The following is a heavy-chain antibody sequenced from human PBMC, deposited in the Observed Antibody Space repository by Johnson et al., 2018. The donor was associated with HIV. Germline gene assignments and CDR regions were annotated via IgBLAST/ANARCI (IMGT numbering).Heavy chain of an antibody. Sequence: VQLVESGGGLVKPGGSLRLSCAVSGFTFSNHHMTWVRQAPGKGLEWVANINQDGSDRYYADSVKGRLTISRDNSKNSLYLQMNSLRAEDTALYYCAREGIAARPGAFDIWGQGTMVTVSS. CDR2: INQDGSDR. J-gene: IGHJ3*02. D-gene: IGHD6-6*01. V-gene: IGHV3-7*03. CDR1: GFTFSNHH. CDR3: AREGIAARPGAFDI.